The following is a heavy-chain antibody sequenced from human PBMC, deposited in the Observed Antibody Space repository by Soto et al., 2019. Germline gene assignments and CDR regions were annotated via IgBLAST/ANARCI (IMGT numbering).Heavy chain of an antibody. CDR1: GGPVSSAGYY. D-gene: IGHD3-22*01. CDR3: ARDRERDGGITMIL. V-gene: IGHV4-61*08. CDR2: IDYSGST. J-gene: IGHJ4*02. Sequence: SETLSLTCAVSGGPVSSAGYYWSWIRQPPGKGLEWIAYIDYSGSTNYNPSLKSRVTISVDTSKNQFSLKLSSVTAADTAVYYCARDRERDGGITMILWGQGTLVTVSS.